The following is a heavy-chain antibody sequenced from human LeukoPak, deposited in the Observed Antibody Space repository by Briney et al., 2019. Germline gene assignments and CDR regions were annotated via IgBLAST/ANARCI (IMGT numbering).Heavy chain of an antibody. Sequence: GGSLRLSCAASGFTFSTYAMNWVRQAPGKGLEWVSAISGSGGCTYYADSVKGRFTITRDNSKNTSYLQMNSLRAEDTAVYYCAKELRGSYFPDAFDIWGQGTMVTVSS. CDR3: AKELRGSYFPDAFDI. CDR1: GFTFSTYA. D-gene: IGHD1-26*01. CDR2: ISGSGGCT. V-gene: IGHV3-23*01. J-gene: IGHJ3*02.